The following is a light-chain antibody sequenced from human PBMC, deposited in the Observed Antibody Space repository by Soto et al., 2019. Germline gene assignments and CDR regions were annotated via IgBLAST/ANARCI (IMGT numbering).Light chain of an antibody. CDR2: GDN. CDR3: QSYDSSLSAWV. J-gene: IGLJ3*02. Sequence: QSVLTQPPSVSGAPGQRVTISCTGSSSNIGAGYDVHWYQQLPGTAPKLLIYGDNNRPSGVPDRFSGSKSGTSASQAITGLQAEDEADYYCQSYDSSLSAWVFGGGTKLTVL. V-gene: IGLV1-40*01. CDR1: SSNIGAGYD.